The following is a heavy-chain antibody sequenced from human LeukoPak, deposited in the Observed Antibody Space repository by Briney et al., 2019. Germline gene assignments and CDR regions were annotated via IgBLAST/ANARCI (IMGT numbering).Heavy chain of an antibody. CDR1: GFTFSRYA. Sequence: PGRSLRLSCAASGFTFSRYAMYWVRQAPGKGLEWVAGISYDGSNEYYADSVKGRFTISRDNSKNTLYLQMNSLRAEDTAVYYCAREGFRWLQFGFDYWGQGTLVTVSS. V-gene: IGHV3-30-3*01. J-gene: IGHJ4*02. CDR3: AREGFRWLQFGFDY. D-gene: IGHD5-24*01. CDR2: ISYDGSNE.